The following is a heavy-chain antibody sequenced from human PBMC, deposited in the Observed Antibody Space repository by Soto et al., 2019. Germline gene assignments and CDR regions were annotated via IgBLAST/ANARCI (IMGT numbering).Heavy chain of an antibody. J-gene: IGHJ6*02. CDR1: GCSISSGGYS. CDR3: ARAHYGDYGYGIDV. D-gene: IGHD4-17*01. V-gene: IGHV4-30-2*01. CDR2: IYHSGST. Sequence: PSETLSLTCAVSGCSISSGGYSWSWIRQPPGKGLEWIGYIYHSGSTYYNPSLKSRVTISVDRSKNQFSLKLSSVTAADTAVYYCARAHYGDYGYGIDVWGQGTTVTVSS.